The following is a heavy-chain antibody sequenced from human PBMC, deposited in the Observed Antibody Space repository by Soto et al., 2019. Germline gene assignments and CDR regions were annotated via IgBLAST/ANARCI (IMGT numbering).Heavy chain of an antibody. V-gene: IGHV3-30*18. CDR2: ISYDGSNK. D-gene: IGHD5-18*01. J-gene: IGHJ4*02. Sequence: QVQLVESGGGVVQPGRSLRLSCAASGFTFSSYGMHWVRQAPGKGLEWVAVISYDGSNKYYADSVKGRFTISRDNSKNTLYLQMNSLRAEDTAVYYCAKDQSGGIQLWLLLSPTLDYWGQGTLVTVSS. CDR1: GFTFSSYG. CDR3: AKDQSGGIQLWLLLSPTLDY.